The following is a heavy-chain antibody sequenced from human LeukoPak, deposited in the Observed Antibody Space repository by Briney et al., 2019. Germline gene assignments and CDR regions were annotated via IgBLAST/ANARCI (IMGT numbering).Heavy chain of an antibody. J-gene: IGHJ6*03. Sequence: ASVKVSCKASGYTFTGFYIHWVRQAPGQGLEWMGWMNPKSGNTGHAQKFQGRVTITRNTSISTVYMELSSLRSEDTAVYYCARAYYDFWSGYFSYYYYMDVWGKGTTVTVSS. CDR2: MNPKSGNT. V-gene: IGHV1-8*03. CDR3: ARAYYDFWSGYFSYYYYMDV. D-gene: IGHD3-3*01. CDR1: GYTFTGFY.